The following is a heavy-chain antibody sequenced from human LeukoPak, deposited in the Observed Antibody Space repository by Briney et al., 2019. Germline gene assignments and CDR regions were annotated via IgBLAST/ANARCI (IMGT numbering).Heavy chain of an antibody. J-gene: IGHJ4*02. CDR3: AKDLTARNIMITFGGVIASD. D-gene: IGHD3-16*02. CDR1: GFTFNNYA. V-gene: IGHV3-23*01. Sequence: GGSLRLSCAASGFTFNNYAMSWVRQAPGKGLEWVSAISGSDAGTYYADSVKGRFTISRDNSKNTLYLQMNSLRAEDTAVYYCAKDLTARNIMITFGGVIASDWGQGTLVTVSS. CDR2: ISGSDAGT.